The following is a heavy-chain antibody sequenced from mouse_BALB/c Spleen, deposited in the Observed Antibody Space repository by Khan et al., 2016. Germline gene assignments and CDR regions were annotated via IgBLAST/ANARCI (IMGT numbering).Heavy chain of an antibody. Sequence: EVELVESGGGLVQPGGSLRLSCATSGFTFTDYYMSWVRQPPGKALEWLGFIRNKANGYTTEYSASVKGRFTISRDNSQSILYLQMNTLRAEDSATYYCARDKGSTTGAMDYWGQGTSVTVSS. V-gene: IGHV7-3*02. J-gene: IGHJ4*01. CDR3: ARDKGSTTGAMDY. CDR2: IRNKANGYTT. CDR1: GFTFTDYY. D-gene: IGHD2-14*01.